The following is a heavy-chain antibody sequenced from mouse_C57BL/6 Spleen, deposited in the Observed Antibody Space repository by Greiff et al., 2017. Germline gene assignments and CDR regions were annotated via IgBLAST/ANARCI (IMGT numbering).Heavy chain of an antibody. CDR2: IYPGDGDT. CDR3: ARGEAYYSNDFDY. V-gene: IGHV1-80*01. Sequence: VKLQESGAELVKPGASVKISCKASGYAFSSYWMNWVKQRPGKGLEWIGQIYPGDGDTNYNGKFKGKATLTADKSSSTAYMQLSSLTSEDSAVYFCARGEAYYSNDFDYWGQGTTLTVSS. J-gene: IGHJ2*01. CDR1: GYAFSSYW. D-gene: IGHD2-5*01.